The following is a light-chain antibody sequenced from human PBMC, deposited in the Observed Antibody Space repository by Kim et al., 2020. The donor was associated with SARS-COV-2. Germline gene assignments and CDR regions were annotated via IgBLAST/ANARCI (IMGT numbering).Light chain of an antibody. Sequence: LSLSAEERATLACRASQSVSSSLAWYKHKPGQAPRRLIYDASNRATGIPARFSGSGSGTDFSLTISSLEPEDFAVYYCQRRSDGKTFGQGTKLEI. V-gene: IGKV3-11*01. CDR2: DAS. J-gene: IGKJ2*01. CDR1: QSVSSS. CDR3: QRRSDGKT.